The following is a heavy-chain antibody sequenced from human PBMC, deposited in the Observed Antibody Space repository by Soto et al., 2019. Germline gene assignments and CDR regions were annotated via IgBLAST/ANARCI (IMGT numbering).Heavy chain of an antibody. CDR2: ISGSGDST. CDR1: VFTFSSYA. D-gene: IGHD6-19*01. J-gene: IGHJ4*02. CDR3: AKDLNSGWLTYYFDY. V-gene: IGHV3-23*01. Sequence: EVQLLESGGGLEQPGGSLRLSCAASVFTFSSYAMSWVRQAPGKGLEWVSGISGSGDSTYYADSVKGRFTVSRDNSKNTLHLQMNSLRAEDTAVYRCAKDLNSGWLTYYFDYWGQGIPVTVSS.